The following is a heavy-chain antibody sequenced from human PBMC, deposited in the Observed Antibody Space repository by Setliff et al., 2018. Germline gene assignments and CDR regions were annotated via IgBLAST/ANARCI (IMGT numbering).Heavy chain of an antibody. CDR3: ARDSALHSYHYDSSGYLDY. J-gene: IGHJ4*02. D-gene: IGHD3-22*01. Sequence: SETLSLTCTVSGGSISTYYWSWIRQTPVKGLEWIGYVYYSGTTNYNPIFKSRVTISVDRPKNQFSLELSSWTAADTGVYYCARDSALHSYHYDSSGYLDYWGQGALVTVSS. V-gene: IGHV4-59*01. CDR2: VYYSGTT. CDR1: GGSISTYY.